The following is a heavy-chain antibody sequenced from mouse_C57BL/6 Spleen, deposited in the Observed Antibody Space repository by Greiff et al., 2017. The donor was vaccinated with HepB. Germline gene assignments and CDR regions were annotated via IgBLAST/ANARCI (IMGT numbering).Heavy chain of an antibody. CDR3: ARGGYGSSYEWFAY. J-gene: IGHJ3*01. Sequence: QVQLQQSGAELVKPGASVKISCKASGYAFSSYWMNWVKQRPGKGLEWIGQIYPGDGDTNYNGKFKGKATLTADKSSSTAYMQLSSLTSEDSAVYFCARGGYGSSYEWFAYWGQGTLVTVSA. CDR1: GYAFSSYW. V-gene: IGHV1-80*01. CDR2: IYPGDGDT. D-gene: IGHD1-1*01.